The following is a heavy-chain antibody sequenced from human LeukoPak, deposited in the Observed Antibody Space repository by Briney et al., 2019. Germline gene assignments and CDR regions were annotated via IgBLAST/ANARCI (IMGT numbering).Heavy chain of an antibody. CDR1: GXTFSNAW. CDR3: TTDRLWLGELLSPVDY. CDR2: IKSKTDGGTT. J-gene: IGHJ4*02. D-gene: IGHD3-10*01. V-gene: IGHV3-15*01. Sequence: GGSLRLSCAASGXTFSNAWMSWVRQAPGKGLEWVGRIKSKTDGGTTDYAAPVKGRFTISRDDSKNTLYLQMNSLKTEDTAVYYCTTDRLWLGELLSPVDYWGQGTLVTVSS.